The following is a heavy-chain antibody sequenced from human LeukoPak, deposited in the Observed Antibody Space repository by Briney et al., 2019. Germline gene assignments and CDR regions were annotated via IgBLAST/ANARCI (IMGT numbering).Heavy chain of an antibody. D-gene: IGHD6-13*01. CDR2: ISYDGSNK. J-gene: IGHJ6*02. Sequence: GRSLGLSRAASGFTFSSYAMHWVRQAPGKGLEWVAVISYDGSNKYYADSVKGRFTISRDNSKNTLYLQMNSLRAEDTAVYYCVASSSWNNAYYYGMDVWGQGTTVTVSS. CDR3: VASSSWNNAYYYGMDV. V-gene: IGHV3-30*04. CDR1: GFTFSSYA.